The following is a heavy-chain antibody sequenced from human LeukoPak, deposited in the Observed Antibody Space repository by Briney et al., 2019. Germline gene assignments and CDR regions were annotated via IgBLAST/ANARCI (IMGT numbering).Heavy chain of an antibody. J-gene: IGHJ3*02. D-gene: IGHD3-10*01. Sequence: PGGSLRLSCAASGFTFSSYGMHWVRQAPGKGLEWVSSISSSSSYIYYADSVKGRFTISRDNAKNSLYLQMNSLRAEDTAVYYCARDGPEGSYTYDAFDIWGQGTMVTVSS. V-gene: IGHV3-21*01. CDR3: ARDGPEGSYTYDAFDI. CDR2: ISSSSSYI. CDR1: GFTFSSYG.